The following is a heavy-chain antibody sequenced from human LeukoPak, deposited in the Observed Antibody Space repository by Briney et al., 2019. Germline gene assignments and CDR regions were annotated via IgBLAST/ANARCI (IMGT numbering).Heavy chain of an antibody. D-gene: IGHD3-9*01. CDR2: FYSGGST. Sequence: GGSLRLSCAASGFTVSSNYMSWVRQAPGKGLEWVSVFYSGGSTNYADSVKGRFTISRHNSKNTLCLQMNSLRPEDTAVYYCARGFENYYGMDVWGQGTTVTVSS. CDR3: ARGFENYYGMDV. J-gene: IGHJ6*02. CDR1: GFTVSSNY. V-gene: IGHV3-53*04.